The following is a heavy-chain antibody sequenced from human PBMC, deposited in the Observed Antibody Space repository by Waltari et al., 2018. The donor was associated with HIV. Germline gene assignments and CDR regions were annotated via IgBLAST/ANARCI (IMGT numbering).Heavy chain of an antibody. D-gene: IGHD3-16*01. Sequence: VQLVQSGPEMNKPGESLKISCKAFGYSFVNYWIGWVGQKPGKGLEWMGVIYAGDSDIKYSPSFQGQVAISVDKSVSTAYLQWRSLKASDTAVYYCARSIHYDDKGYFLKDAFHIWGQGTTVTVSS. V-gene: IGHV5-51*03. J-gene: IGHJ3*02. CDR2: IYAGDSDI. CDR1: GYSFVNYW. CDR3: ARSIHYDDKGYFLKDAFHI.